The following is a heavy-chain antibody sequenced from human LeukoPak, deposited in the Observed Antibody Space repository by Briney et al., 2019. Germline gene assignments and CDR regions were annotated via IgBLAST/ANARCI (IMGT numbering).Heavy chain of an antibody. CDR3: ARGTYYYDSSGHHYFDY. J-gene: IGHJ4*02. D-gene: IGHD3-22*01. CDR2: ISYDGSNK. Sequence: GRSLRLSCAASGFTFSSYAMHRVRQAPGKGLEWVAVISYDGSNKYYADSVKGRFTISRDNSKNTLYLQMNSLRAEDTAVYYCARGTYYYDSSGHHYFDYWGQGTLVTVSS. V-gene: IGHV3-30*04. CDR1: GFTFSSYA.